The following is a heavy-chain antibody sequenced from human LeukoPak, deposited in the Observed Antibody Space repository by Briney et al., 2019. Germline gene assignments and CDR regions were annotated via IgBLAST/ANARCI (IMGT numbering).Heavy chain of an antibody. D-gene: IGHD6-13*01. CDR2: IKRDGSDK. J-gene: IGHJ4*02. Sequence: GGSLSLSCGASGFTFSTYWMSWVRQAPGKGLEWVANIKRDGSDKYYVDSVKGRFTISRDNAKNSLYLQMNSLRAEDTAVYSCARVIAARPSDYWGQGTLVTVSS. CDR1: GFTFSTYW. CDR3: ARVIAARPSDY. V-gene: IGHV3-7*04.